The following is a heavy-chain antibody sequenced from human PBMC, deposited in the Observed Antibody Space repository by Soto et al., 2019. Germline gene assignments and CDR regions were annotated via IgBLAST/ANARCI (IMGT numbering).Heavy chain of an antibody. CDR3: AKTVTTFYCYGMDV. D-gene: IGHD4-4*01. CDR1: GFTFSSYA. CDR2: ISYDGSNK. V-gene: IGHV3-30-3*01. J-gene: IGHJ6*02. Sequence: QVQLVESGRGVVQPGRSLRLSCAASGFTFSSYAMHWVRQAPGKGLEWVAVISYDGSNKYYADSVKGRFTISRDNSKNTLYMQMNSLRAEDTAVYYCAKTVTTFYCYGMDVWGQGTTVTVSS.